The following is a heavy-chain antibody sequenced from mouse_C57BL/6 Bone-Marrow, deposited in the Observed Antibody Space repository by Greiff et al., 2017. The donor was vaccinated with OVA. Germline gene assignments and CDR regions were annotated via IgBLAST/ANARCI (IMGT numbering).Heavy chain of an antibody. CDR3: ARDPIYYYGSRDY. J-gene: IGHJ2*01. Sequence: EVQLQQSGPELVKPGASVKISCKASGYTFTDYYMNWVKQSHGKSLEWIGDINPNNGGTSYNQKFKGKATLTVDKSSSTAYMELRSLTSEDSAVYYCARDPIYYYGSRDYWGQGTTLTVSS. CDR1: GYTFTDYY. CDR2: INPNNGGT. V-gene: IGHV1-26*01. D-gene: IGHD1-1*01.